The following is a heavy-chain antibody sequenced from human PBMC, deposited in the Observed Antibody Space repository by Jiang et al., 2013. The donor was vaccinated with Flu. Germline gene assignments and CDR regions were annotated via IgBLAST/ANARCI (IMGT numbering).Heavy chain of an antibody. CDR3: AKEGSDCSGGSCYINY. J-gene: IGHJ4*02. Sequence: QLLESGGGLIQPGGSLRLSCAASGFTFSSFAMSWVRQAPGKGLEWVSEISGSGGTTYYADSVRGRFTISRDNSKNTLHLQMISLRAEDTAVYYCAKEGSDCSGGSCYINYWGQGTRVTVSA. V-gene: IGHV3-23*01. CDR1: GFTFSSFA. D-gene: IGHD2-15*01. CDR2: ISGSGGTT.